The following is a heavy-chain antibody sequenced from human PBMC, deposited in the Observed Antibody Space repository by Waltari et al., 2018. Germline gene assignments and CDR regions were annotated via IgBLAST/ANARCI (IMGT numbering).Heavy chain of an antibody. Sequence: QVQLQESGPGLVKPSETLSLTCTVSGGSISSYYWSWIRQPAGKGLEWIGRIYTSGSTNYNPSLKSRVTMSVDTSKNQFSLKLSSVTAADTAVYYCAREDYDFWSGYPSGPMDVWGKGTTVTISS. V-gene: IGHV4-4*07. D-gene: IGHD3-3*01. J-gene: IGHJ6*03. CDR2: IYTSGST. CDR1: GGSISSYY. CDR3: AREDYDFWSGYPSGPMDV.